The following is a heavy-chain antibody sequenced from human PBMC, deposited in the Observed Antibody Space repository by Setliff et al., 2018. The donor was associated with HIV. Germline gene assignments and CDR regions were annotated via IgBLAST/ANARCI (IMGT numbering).Heavy chain of an antibody. CDR3: ARVGLSAVPFPTVY. D-gene: IGHD4-4*01. J-gene: IGHJ4*02. V-gene: IGHV1-18*01. Sequence: GASVKVSCKASNYTFTNYAITWVRQAPGQRPEWMGWISAYDGGTKYAQKFHNRLSMTADTSTTTAYMDLRGLTSDDTGVYYCARVGLSAVPFPTVYWGQGTLVTVSS. CDR1: NYTFTNYA. CDR2: ISAYDGGT.